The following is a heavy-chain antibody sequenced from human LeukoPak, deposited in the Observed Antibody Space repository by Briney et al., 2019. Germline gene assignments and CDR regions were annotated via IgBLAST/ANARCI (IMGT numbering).Heavy chain of an antibody. D-gene: IGHD5-18*01. Sequence: GGSLRLSCAASGFSFTYFWMTWVRQAPGKGLEWVANINQDASAKYYVDSVKGRFTISRDNAKKSLYLLMNNLTAEDTAVCYCASGYSYDLFDYWGQGTLVTVSS. CDR2: INQDASAK. CDR1: GFSFTYFW. J-gene: IGHJ4*02. V-gene: IGHV3-7*01. CDR3: ASGYSYDLFDY.